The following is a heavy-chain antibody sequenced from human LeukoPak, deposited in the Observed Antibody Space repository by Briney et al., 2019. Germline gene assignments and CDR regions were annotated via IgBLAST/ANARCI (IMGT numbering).Heavy chain of an antibody. CDR1: GFTFSSYS. Sequence: GGSLRLSCAASGFTFSSYSMNWVHQAPGKGLEWVSSISSSSSYIYYADSVKGRFTISRDNAKNSLYLQMNSLRAEDTAVYYCARVGQQLVYYYYYMDVWGKGTTVTVSS. CDR3: ARVGQQLVYYYYYMDV. CDR2: ISSSSSYI. V-gene: IGHV3-21*01. J-gene: IGHJ6*03. D-gene: IGHD6-6*01.